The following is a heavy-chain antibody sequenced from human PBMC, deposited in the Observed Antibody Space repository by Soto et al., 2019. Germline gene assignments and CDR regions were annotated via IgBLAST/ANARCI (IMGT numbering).Heavy chain of an antibody. Sequence: SETLSLTCAVYGGSFSGYYWSWIRQPPGKGLEWIGEINHSGSTNYNPSLKGRVTISVDTSKNQFSLKLSSVTAADTAVYYCAREARYYYGSGSYPSPIHYYYYMDVWGKGTTVTVSS. V-gene: IGHV4-34*01. J-gene: IGHJ6*03. CDR3: AREARYYYGSGSYPSPIHYYYYMDV. D-gene: IGHD3-10*01. CDR1: GGSFSGYY. CDR2: INHSGST.